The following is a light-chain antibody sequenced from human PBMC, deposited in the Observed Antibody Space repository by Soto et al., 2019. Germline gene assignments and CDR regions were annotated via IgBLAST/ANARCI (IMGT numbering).Light chain of an antibody. CDR2: GNT. J-gene: IGLJ1*01. Sequence: VLTQPPSVSGAPGQRVTISCTGCSSNIGAGCEVHWYQHLPGKAPKLLIYGNTNRPSGVPDRFSGSKSGTSASLAITELQAEDEADYYCQSYDSSLSASYVFGGGTKVTVL. V-gene: IGLV1-40*01. CDR1: SSNIGAGCE. CDR3: QSYDSSLSASYV.